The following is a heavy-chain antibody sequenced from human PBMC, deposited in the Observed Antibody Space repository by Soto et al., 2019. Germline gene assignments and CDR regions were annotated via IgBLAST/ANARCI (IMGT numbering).Heavy chain of an antibody. CDR2: IYGDDNR. J-gene: IGHJ4*02. CDR3: AHRLPRGSGLLDFDF. D-gene: IGHD2-21*01. V-gene: IGHV2-5*02. CDR1: GFSLTTNEVG. Sequence: SGPTLVNPTQTLTLTCSFSGFSLTTNEVGVGWIRQPPGKALEWLAVIYGDDNRLYNPSLKNRVTIMKDTSKNHVVLIMTYMDPMDTGTYYCAHRLPRGSGLLDFDFRGQGIVVTVSS.